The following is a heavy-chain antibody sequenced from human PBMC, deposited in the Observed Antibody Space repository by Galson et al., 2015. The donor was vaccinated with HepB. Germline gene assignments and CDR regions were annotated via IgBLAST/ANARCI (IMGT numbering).Heavy chain of an antibody. Sequence: SETLSLTCAVYGGSFSGYYWSWIRQPPGKGLEWIGEINHSGSTNYNPSLKSRVTISVDTSKNQFSLKLSSVTAADTAVYYCARAAGVRPHYFDYWGQGTLVTASS. CDR1: GGSFSGYY. V-gene: IGHV4-34*01. CDR3: ARAAGVRPHYFDY. J-gene: IGHJ4*02. CDR2: INHSGST. D-gene: IGHD6-6*01.